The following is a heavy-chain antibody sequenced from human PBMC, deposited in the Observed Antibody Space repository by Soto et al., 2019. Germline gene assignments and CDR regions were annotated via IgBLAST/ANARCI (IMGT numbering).Heavy chain of an antibody. V-gene: IGHV3-9*01. CDR1: GFTFDDYA. J-gene: IGHJ6*02. CDR3: AKEGYSSSSTYYGMDV. CDR2: ISWNSGSI. D-gene: IGHD6-13*01. Sequence: EVQLVESGGGLVQPGRSLRLSCAASGFTFDDYAMHWVRQAPGKGLEWVSGISWNSGSIGYADSVKGRFTISRDNAKNSLYLQMYSLRAEDTALYYCAKEGYSSSSTYYGMDVLGQGTTVTDSS.